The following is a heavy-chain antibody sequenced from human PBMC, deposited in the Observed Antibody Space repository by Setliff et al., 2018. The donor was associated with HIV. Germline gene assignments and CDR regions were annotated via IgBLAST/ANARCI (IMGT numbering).Heavy chain of an antibody. D-gene: IGHD3-10*01. CDR2: MNPNSGVS. V-gene: IGHV1-8*02. Sequence: ASVKVSCKASGYTFTSYDINWMRRAPGQGLEWMGWMNPNSGVSGYALKFHDRVTMTRDTSITTLYMELSSLTSEDTAVYYCARGKGVGGVIITGGLDVWGQGTTVTVSS. CDR3: ARGKGVGGVIITGGLDV. CDR1: GYTFTSYD. J-gene: IGHJ6*02.